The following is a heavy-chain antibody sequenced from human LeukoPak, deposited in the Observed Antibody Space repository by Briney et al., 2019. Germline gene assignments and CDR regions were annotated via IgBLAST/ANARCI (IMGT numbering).Heavy chain of an antibody. CDR2: ISSNGVST. CDR1: GFTFSSYA. V-gene: IGHV3-64*01. J-gene: IGHJ4*02. CDR3: ARTAGVATTNPYYFDY. Sequence: GGSLRLSCAASGFTFSSYAIHWVRQAPGKGLEYVSAISSNGVSTYYANSVKGRFTISRDNSKNTLYLQMGSLRAEDMAVYYCARTAGVATTNPYYFDYWGQGILVTVSS. D-gene: IGHD5-12*01.